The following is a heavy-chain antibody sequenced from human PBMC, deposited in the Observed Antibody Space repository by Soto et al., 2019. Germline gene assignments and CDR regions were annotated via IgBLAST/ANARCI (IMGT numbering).Heavy chain of an antibody. CDR1: GGTFSSYA. D-gene: IGHD3-3*01. Sequence: SVKVSCKASGGTFSSYAISWVRQAPGQGLEWMGGIIPIFGTANYAQKFQGRVTITADESTSTAYMELSSLRSEDTAVYYCARVLVYQEWPLLDYWGQATLVTVSS. CDR2: IIPIFGTA. J-gene: IGHJ4*02. CDR3: ARVLVYQEWPLLDY. V-gene: IGHV1-69*13.